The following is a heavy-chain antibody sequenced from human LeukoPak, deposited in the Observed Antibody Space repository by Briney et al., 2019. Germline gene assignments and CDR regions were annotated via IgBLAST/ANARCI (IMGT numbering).Heavy chain of an antibody. V-gene: IGHV3-33*01. CDR1: GFIFSSYG. Sequence: PGGSLRLSCAASGFIFSSYGMHWVRQAPGKGLEWVADIWFDGSNKYYADSVKGRFTISRDISKNTVYLHMDSLRDGDTAVYFCARGGYYYDTTGSPGDYWGQGTLVTVSS. J-gene: IGHJ4*02. CDR2: IWFDGSNK. D-gene: IGHD3-22*01. CDR3: ARGGYYYDTTGSPGDY.